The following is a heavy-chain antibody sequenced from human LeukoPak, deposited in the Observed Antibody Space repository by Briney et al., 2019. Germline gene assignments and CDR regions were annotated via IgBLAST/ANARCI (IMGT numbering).Heavy chain of an antibody. J-gene: IGHJ4*02. CDR2: IYHSGTT. Sequence: PSETLSLTCAVSGYSISSGYYWGWIRQPPGKGLEWIESIYHSGTTYYNPSLKSRVTISVDTSKNQFSLKLTSVTAADTPVYYCARAYYFDDSGGYVYFDYWGQGTLVTVSS. D-gene: IGHD3-22*01. CDR3: ARAYYFDDSGGYVYFDY. V-gene: IGHV4-38-2*01. CDR1: GYSISSGYY.